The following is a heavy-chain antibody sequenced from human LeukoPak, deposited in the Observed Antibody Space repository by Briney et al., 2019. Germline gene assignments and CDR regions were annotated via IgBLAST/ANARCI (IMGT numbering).Heavy chain of an antibody. V-gene: IGHV3-74*01. CDR3: ARPPQRAAAYYYFYYCMDV. D-gene: IGHD2-15*01. CDR2: INTHGSTT. CDR1: GFTFSSHW. Sequence: GGSLRLSCAASGFTFSSHWMHWVRHAPGKGLVWVSRINTHGSTTTYADSAKGRFTISRDNAKNTLYLQMNSLRAEDTAVYYCARPPQRAAAYYYFYYCMDVWGKGNTVTISS. J-gene: IGHJ6*03.